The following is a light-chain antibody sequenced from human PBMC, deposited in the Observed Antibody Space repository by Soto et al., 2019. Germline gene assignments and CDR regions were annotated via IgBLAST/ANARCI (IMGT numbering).Light chain of an antibody. V-gene: IGKV3-11*01. CDR2: DAS. CDR3: QQRSNWPLT. J-gene: IGKJ4*01. Sequence: EIELTQSPGTLSLSPGERATLSCRASQSVSSYLAWYQQKPGQAPRLLIYDASNRATGIPARFSGSGSGTDFTLTISSLEPEDFAVYYCQQRSNWPLTFGRGTKVDI. CDR1: QSVSSY.